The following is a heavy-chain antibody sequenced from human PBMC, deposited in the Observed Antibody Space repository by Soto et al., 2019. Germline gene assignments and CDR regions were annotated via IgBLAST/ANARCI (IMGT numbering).Heavy chain of an antibody. CDR3: ARRYCVFKFLYYHYGMDV. J-gene: IGHJ6*02. D-gene: IGHD2-21*01. Sequence: ASVNVSCKASGYTFTTYYMHWVRQPPGQGLEWMGIINPSGGTTTYAQKFQGRVAMTRDTSTSTVYMELSSLRSEDTAVYYCARRYCVFKFLYYHYGMDVWGPGTTVTVSS. V-gene: IGHV1-46*01. CDR2: INPSGGTT. CDR1: GYTFTTYY.